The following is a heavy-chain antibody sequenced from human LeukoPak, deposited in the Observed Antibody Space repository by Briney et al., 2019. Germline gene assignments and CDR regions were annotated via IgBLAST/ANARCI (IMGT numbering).Heavy chain of an antibody. CDR3: TRSDY. V-gene: IGHV3-48*03. CDR1: GFTFSTFE. Sequence: GGSLRLSCAASGFTFSTFEMNWVRQAPGKGLEWVSYISSGGSTIYYADSVKGRFTISRDNAKNSLYLQMNSLRAEDTAVYYCTRSDYWGQGTLVTVSS. J-gene: IGHJ4*02. CDR2: ISSGGSTI.